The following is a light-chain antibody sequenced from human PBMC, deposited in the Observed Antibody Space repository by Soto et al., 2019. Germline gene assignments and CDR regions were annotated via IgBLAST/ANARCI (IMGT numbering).Light chain of an antibody. Sequence: QSVLTQPASVSGSPGQSITTSCTGTSSDVGGYNHVSWYQIHPGKAPKLIIYEVTSRPSGVSYRFSGSKSGNSASLTISGLQAEDEADYYCSSYTSSSTPFVFGTGTKVTVL. V-gene: IGLV2-14*01. CDR2: EVT. CDR3: SSYTSSSTPFV. J-gene: IGLJ1*01. CDR1: SSDVGGYNH.